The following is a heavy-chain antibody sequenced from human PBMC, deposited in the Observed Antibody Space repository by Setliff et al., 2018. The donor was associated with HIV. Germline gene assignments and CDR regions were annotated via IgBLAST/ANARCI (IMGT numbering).Heavy chain of an antibody. D-gene: IGHD1-26*01. CDR3: ATDCAVVGGTGSLDS. CDR1: GFTFSTYW. V-gene: IGHV3-7*05. J-gene: IGHJ4*02. CDR2: IKQDGSEK. Sequence: PGGSLRLSCAASGFTFSTYWMSWVRQAPGKGLEWVANIKQDGSEKNYMDSVKGLFTISRDNAKNSLYLQMNSLRVEDTAVYYCATDCAVVGGTGSLDSWGQGTLVTVSS.